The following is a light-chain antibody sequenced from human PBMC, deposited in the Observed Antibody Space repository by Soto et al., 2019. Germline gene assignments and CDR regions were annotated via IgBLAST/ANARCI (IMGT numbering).Light chain of an antibody. V-gene: IGKV3-20*01. CDR2: GAS. J-gene: IGKJ1*01. CDR1: ETVSSN. Sequence: EVVMTQSPTTLSVSPGERATLSCRASETVSSNLAWYQQKLGQAPRLLIYGASSRATGIPDRFSGSGSGTDFTLTISRLEPEDFAVYYCQQYGSSPPTFGQGTKVDIK. CDR3: QQYGSSPPT.